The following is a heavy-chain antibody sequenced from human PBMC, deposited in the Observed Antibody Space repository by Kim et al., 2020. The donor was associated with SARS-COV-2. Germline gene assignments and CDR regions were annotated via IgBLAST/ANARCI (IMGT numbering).Heavy chain of an antibody. CDR2: IYYSGST. J-gene: IGHJ6*02. V-gene: IGHV4-59*08. CDR1: GGSISSYY. CDR3: ARMGQSPYWVVATMRGGMDV. D-gene: IGHD5-12*01. Sequence: SETLSLTCTVSGGSISSYYWSWIRQPPGKGLEWIGYIYYSGSTNYNPSLKSRVTISVDTSKNQFSLKLSSVTAADTSVYYCARMGQSPYWVVATMRGGMDVWGQRTTVTVSS.